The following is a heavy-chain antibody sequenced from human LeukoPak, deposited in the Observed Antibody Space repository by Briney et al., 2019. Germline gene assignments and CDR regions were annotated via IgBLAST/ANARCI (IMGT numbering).Heavy chain of an antibody. Sequence: GGSLRLSCAASGFTFSSYEMNWVRQAPGKGLEWVTYISSSGSTIYYADSVKGRFTISRDNAKNSLYLQMNSLRAEDTAVYYCARVRCSSTSCYPDYYGMDVWGQGTTVTVSS. V-gene: IGHV3-48*03. CDR2: ISSSGSTI. CDR3: ARVRCSSTSCYPDYYGMDV. D-gene: IGHD2-2*01. J-gene: IGHJ6*02. CDR1: GFTFSSYE.